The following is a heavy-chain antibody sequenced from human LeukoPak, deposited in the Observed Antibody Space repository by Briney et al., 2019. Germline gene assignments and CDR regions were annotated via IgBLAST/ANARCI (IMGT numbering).Heavy chain of an antibody. CDR2: ISSSSSYI. V-gene: IGHV3-21*01. J-gene: IGHJ4*02. CDR3: ARDRTAAGFDY. Sequence: GGSLRLSCAASGFTFSSYSMNWVRQAPGKGLEWASSISSSSSYIYYADSVKGRFTISRDNAKNSLYLQMNSLRAEDTAVYYCARDRTAAGFDYWGQGTLVTVSS. CDR1: GFTFSSYS. D-gene: IGHD6-13*01.